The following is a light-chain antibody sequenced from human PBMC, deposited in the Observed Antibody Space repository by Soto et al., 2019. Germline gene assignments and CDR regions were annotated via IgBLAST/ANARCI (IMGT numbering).Light chain of an antibody. J-gene: IGKJ1*01. Sequence: EIVLTQSPGTLSLSPGERATLSCRASQSVSSSYLAWYQQKLGQAPRLLIYGASSRATGIPDRFSGSGSGTDFTLTISRLEPEDFAVYYCQQYGSSGTFGQGTKVDIK. CDR3: QQYGSSGT. V-gene: IGKV3-20*01. CDR1: QSVSSSY. CDR2: GAS.